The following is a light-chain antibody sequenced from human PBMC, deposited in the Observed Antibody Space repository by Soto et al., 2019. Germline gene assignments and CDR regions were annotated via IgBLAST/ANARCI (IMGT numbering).Light chain of an antibody. CDR2: KAS. Sequence: DIQMPQSPYTLSASVVDRATITCRASQSIRDWLAWYQQKPGKVPKLLIYKASNLESGVPSRFSGSGSGTEFTLTISSPQPDDFATYYCQHYNSYSEAFGQGTKVDIK. V-gene: IGKV1-5*03. CDR1: QSIRDW. J-gene: IGKJ1*01. CDR3: QHYNSYSEA.